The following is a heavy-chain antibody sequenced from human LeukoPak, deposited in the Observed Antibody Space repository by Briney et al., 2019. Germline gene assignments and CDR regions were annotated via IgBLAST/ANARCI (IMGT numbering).Heavy chain of an antibody. CDR2: IYSGYST. D-gene: IGHD1-26*01. J-gene: IGHJ4*02. CDR3: AREVAVGATSGAFDI. V-gene: IGHV3-53*01. CDR1: GFTVSSNY. Sequence: GGSLRLSCAASGFTVSSNYMSWVRQAPGKGLEWVSVIYSGYSTYYADSVKGRFSISRDTSKNMLYLQMNSLRAEDTAVYYCAREVAVGATSGAFDIWGQGTLVTVSS.